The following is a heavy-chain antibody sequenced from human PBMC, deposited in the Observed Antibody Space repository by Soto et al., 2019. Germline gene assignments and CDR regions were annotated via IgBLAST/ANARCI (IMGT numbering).Heavy chain of an antibody. V-gene: IGHV3-23*01. J-gene: IGHJ3*02. CDR1: GFTFSSYA. Sequence: GSLRLSCAASGFTFSSYAMSWVRQAPGKGLEWVSAISGSGGSTYYADSVKGRFTISRDNFKNTLYLQMNSLRAEDTAVYYCAKYDFWSGYYWTPAAFDIWGQGTMVTVSS. D-gene: IGHD3-3*01. CDR3: AKYDFWSGYYWTPAAFDI. CDR2: ISGSGGST.